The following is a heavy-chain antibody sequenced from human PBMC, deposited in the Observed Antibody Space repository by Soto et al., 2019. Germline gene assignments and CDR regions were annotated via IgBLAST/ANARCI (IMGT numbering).Heavy chain of an antibody. CDR1: GYTFISYN. J-gene: IGHJ4*02. V-gene: IGHV1-3*01. CDR2: INAGKGDT. D-gene: IGHD1-26*01. Sequence: DSVKVSCKASGYTFISYNMQWVRQAPGQRPEWMGWINAGKGDTKYSQKFQGRVTITRDTTATTVYMELSSLTSEDTAVYYCARDQWEIRGFDFWGQGTLVTVSS. CDR3: ARDQWEIRGFDF.